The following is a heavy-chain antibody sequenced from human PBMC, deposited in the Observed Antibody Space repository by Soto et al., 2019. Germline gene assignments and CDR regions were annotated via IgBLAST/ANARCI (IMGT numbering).Heavy chain of an antibody. V-gene: IGHV4-4*02. CDR1: GGSIGSSNW. CDR3: GILDNYYYGMDV. Sequence: SETLSLTCAVSGGSIGSSNWWSWVRQPPGKGLEWIGEIYHSGSTNYNPSLKSRVTISVDKSKNQFSLKLSSVTAADTAVYYCGILDNYYYGMDVWGQGTTVTVSS. D-gene: IGHD3-3*01. J-gene: IGHJ6*02. CDR2: IYHSGST.